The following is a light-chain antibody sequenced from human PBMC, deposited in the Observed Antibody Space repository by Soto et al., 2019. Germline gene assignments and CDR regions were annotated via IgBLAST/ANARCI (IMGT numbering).Light chain of an antibody. CDR1: HSISSW. V-gene: IGKV1-5*01. CDR3: QQYNSYVT. J-gene: IGKJ5*01. Sequence: DIQMTQSPSTVSASVGDRVTITCRASHSISSWLAWYQQKPGKAPKLLIYDSSSLESGVPSRFSGSGSGTEFTLTISSLQPDDFATYYCQQYNSYVTFGQGTRLEIK. CDR2: DSS.